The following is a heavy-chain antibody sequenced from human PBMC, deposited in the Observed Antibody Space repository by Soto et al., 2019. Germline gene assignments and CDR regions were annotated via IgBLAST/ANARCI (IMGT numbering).Heavy chain of an antibody. CDR3: ARGWGYDTSDYYYAY. V-gene: IGHV1-69*01. J-gene: IGHJ4*02. Sequence: QVQLIQSGAEVKKPGSSVKVSCKAYGGTFSRYAISWVRQAPGQGLEWMGGITPIFGTANYAQKFQGRVAITADESMRTSYMELRSLRSGDTAVYYCARGWGYDTSDYYYAYWGQGTLITVSS. CDR1: GGTFSRYA. D-gene: IGHD3-22*01. CDR2: ITPIFGTA.